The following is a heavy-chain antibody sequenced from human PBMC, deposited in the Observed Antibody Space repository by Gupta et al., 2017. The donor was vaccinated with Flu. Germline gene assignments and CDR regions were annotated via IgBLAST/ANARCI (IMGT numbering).Heavy chain of an antibody. V-gene: IGHV4-39*01. D-gene: IGHD3-22*01. CDR1: GGTISSGAYF. J-gene: IGHJ4*02. CDR2: IDYSGST. CDR3: ARRAYFDSNGYLYFFDQ. Sequence: QLQLQESGPGRVTPSETLSLNRTVPGGTISSGAYFWVWLRLPPGKGLEWIGSIDYSGSTFYNPSLKSRVSISVDTSRNQFSLKLSSVTAEDKAIYYCARRAYFDSNGYLYFFDQWGQGALVTVSS.